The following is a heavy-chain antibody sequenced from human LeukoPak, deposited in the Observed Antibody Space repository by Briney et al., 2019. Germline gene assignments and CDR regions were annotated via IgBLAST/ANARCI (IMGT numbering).Heavy chain of an antibody. D-gene: IGHD5-18*01. CDR3: ARDEPLGYSYEY. CDR1: GGSISSSSYY. V-gene: IGHV4-39*07. J-gene: IGHJ4*02. Sequence: SETLSLTCTVSGGSISSSSYYWGWIRQPPGKGLEWIGSIYYSGSTYYNPSLKSRVTISVDTSKNQFSLKLSSVTAADTAVYYCARDEPLGYSYEYWGQGTLVTVSS. CDR2: IYYSGST.